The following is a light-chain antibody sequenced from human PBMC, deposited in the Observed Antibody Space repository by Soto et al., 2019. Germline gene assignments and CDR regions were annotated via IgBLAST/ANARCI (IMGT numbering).Light chain of an antibody. CDR1: SSDVGSYNL. CDR3: CAYAGSSTFVI. J-gene: IGLJ2*01. Sequence: QSALTQPASVSGSPGQSITISCTGTSSDVGSYNLVSWYQQHPGQVPKLMIYEVTKRPSGVSNRFSGSKSGNTASLTISGLQAEDEADYYCCAYAGSSTFVIFGGGTK. CDR2: EVT. V-gene: IGLV2-23*02.